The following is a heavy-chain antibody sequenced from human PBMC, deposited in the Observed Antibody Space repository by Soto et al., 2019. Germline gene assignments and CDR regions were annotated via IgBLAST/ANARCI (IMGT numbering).Heavy chain of an antibody. J-gene: IGHJ4*02. CDR2: IWYDGSKK. D-gene: IGHD6-13*01. Sequence: QVQLVESGGGVVQPGRSLRLSCAASGLIFSNYGMHWVRQAPGKGLEWVAVIWYDGSKKYYADSVKGRFTVSRDNSENTLYLEMNSLRVEDTAIYYCARDIASSYFDYWGQGNLVTVSS. CDR1: GLIFSNYG. V-gene: IGHV3-33*01. CDR3: ARDIASSYFDY.